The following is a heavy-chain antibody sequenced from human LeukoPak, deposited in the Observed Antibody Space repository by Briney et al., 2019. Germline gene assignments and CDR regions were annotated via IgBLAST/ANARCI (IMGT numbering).Heavy chain of an antibody. CDR3: ARGFRRSSSWYKYYYYYMDV. D-gene: IGHD6-13*01. J-gene: IGHJ6*03. V-gene: IGHV1-69*05. CDR1: GGTFSSYA. Sequence: ASVKVSCKASGGTFSSYAISWVRQAPGQGLEWMGGIIPIFGTANYAQKFQGRVTITTDESTSTAYMELSSLRSEDTAVYYCARGFRRSSSWYKYYYYYMDVWGKGTTVTVSS. CDR2: IIPIFGTA.